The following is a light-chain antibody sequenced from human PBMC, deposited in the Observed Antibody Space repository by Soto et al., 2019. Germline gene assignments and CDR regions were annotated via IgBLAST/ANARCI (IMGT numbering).Light chain of an antibody. CDR2: DND. Sequence: QSVLTQPPSVSAAPGQKVTISCSGSSSNIGSNYVSWYQQLPGTAPKLLICDNDNRPSGIPDRFSGSKSGPSATLGITGLQTGDEADYYCASWDTSLRAGVFGAGTKLTVL. V-gene: IGLV1-51*01. CDR1: SSNIGSNY. J-gene: IGLJ1*01. CDR3: ASWDTSLRAGV.